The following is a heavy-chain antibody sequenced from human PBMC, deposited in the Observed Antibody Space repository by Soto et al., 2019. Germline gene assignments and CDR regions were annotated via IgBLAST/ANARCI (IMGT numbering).Heavy chain of an antibody. D-gene: IGHD6-13*01. J-gene: IGHJ6*03. CDR3: AKDSSSSWNYYYYYYMDV. Sequence: EVQLVESGGGLVQPGRSLRLSCAASGFTFDDYAMHWVRQAPGKGLEWVSGISWNSGSIGYADSVKGRFTISRDNAKNSLYLQVNSLRAEDTALYYCAKDSSSSWNYYYYYYMDVWGKGTTVTVSS. V-gene: IGHV3-9*01. CDR2: ISWNSGSI. CDR1: GFTFDDYA.